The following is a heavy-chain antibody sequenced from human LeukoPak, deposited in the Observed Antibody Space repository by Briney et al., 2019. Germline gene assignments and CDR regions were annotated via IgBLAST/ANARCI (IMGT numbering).Heavy chain of an antibody. V-gene: IGHV3-30-3*01. J-gene: IGHJ4*02. D-gene: IGHD1-26*01. Sequence: GGSLRLSCEVSGFTSSSYMMSWVRQAPGKGLEWVAVISYDGSNKYYADSVKGRFTISRDNSKNTLYLQMNSLRAEDTAVYYCWARSPKAIAWEKRGPRGKDYFDYWGQGTLVTVSS. CDR2: ISYDGSNK. CDR3: WARSPKAIAWEKRGPRGKDYFDY. CDR1: GFTSSSYM.